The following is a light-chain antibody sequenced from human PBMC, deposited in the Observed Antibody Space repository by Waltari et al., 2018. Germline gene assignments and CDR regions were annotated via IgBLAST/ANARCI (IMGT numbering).Light chain of an antibody. J-gene: IGKJ1*01. Sequence: AIRMTQSPSSFSASTGDRVTITCRASQGISSYLAWYQQKPGKAPKLPIYASSTLQSGVPSRFSGSGSGTDFTLTINCLQSEDFATYYCQQYYTYPRTFGQGTRVDLK. CDR3: QQYYTYPRT. CDR1: QGISSY. V-gene: IGKV1-8*01. CDR2: ASS.